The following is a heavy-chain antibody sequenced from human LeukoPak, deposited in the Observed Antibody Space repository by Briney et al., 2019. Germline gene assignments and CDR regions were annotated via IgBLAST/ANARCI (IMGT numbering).Heavy chain of an antibody. CDR1: GFTFSSHA. J-gene: IGHJ3*02. CDR3: AKDPTPHHIAAWAFDI. D-gene: IGHD6-6*01. V-gene: IGHV3-23*01. CDR2: ISGSGGST. Sequence: QSGGSLRLSCAASGFTFSSHAMTWVRQAPGKGLEWVSAISGSGGSTYYADSVKGRFTISRDNSKNTLYLQMNSLRAEDTAVYYCAKDPTPHHIAAWAFDIWGQGTMVTVSS.